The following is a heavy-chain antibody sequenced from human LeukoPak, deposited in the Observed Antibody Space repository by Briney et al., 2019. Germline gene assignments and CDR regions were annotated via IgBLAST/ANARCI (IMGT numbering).Heavy chain of an antibody. J-gene: IGHJ6*03. D-gene: IGHD3-3*01. V-gene: IGHV4-38-2*01. CDR3: ARHSGPYYDFWSGYYRDYYYYYYMDV. CDR2: IYHSGST. CDR1: GYSISSGYY. Sequence: SETLSLTXAVSGYSISSGYYWGWIRQPPGKGLEWIGSIYHSGSTYYNPSLNSRVTISVDTSKNQFSLKLSSVTAADTAVYYCARHSGPYYDFWSGYYRDYYYYYYMDVWGKGTTVTVSS.